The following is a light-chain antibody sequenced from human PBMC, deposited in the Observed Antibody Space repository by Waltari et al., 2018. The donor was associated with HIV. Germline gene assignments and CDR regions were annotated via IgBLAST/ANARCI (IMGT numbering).Light chain of an antibody. V-gene: IGKV1-39*01. CDR1: QNIDNF. CDR3: LQGYSTPLT. J-gene: IGKJ3*01. Sequence: DIQMTQSPSSLSASVGDGVTITCRASQNIDNFLTWYQQKPGKAPTLLISGTSAFQSGVPSRFTASGSGTDFTLTINSLQPEDFATYFCLQGYSTPLTFGPGTKVDIK. CDR2: GTS.